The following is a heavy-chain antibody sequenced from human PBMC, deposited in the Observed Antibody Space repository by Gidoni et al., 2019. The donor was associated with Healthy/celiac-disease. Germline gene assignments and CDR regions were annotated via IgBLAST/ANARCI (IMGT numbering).Heavy chain of an antibody. CDR3: AKSPTGVVTIK. J-gene: IGHJ4*02. D-gene: IGHD3-3*01. CDR2: ISSSSSYI. V-gene: IGHV3-21*01. CDR1: GFTFSSYS. Sequence: EVQLVESGGGLVKPGGSLRLSCSASGFTFSSYSMNWVRQAPGKGLEWVSSISSSSSYIYYADSVKGRFTISRDNAKNSLYLQMNSLRAEDTAVYYCAKSPTGVVTIKWGQGTLVTVSS.